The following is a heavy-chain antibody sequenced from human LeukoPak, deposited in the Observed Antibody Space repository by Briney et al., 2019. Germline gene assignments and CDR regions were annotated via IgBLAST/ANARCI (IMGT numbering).Heavy chain of an antibody. CDR2: VFSGNT. D-gene: IGHD1-26*01. V-gene: IGHV4-38-2*01. CDR3: ARLRGSYYYFDS. CDR1: GYSIRSGYY. Sequence: SETLSLTCAVSGYSIRSGYYWGWIRQPPGKGLEWIGSVFSGNTYYNPSFKSRVIISVDTSKNQFSLDLSSVTAADTAVYYCARLRGSYYYFDSWGQGTLVTVSS. J-gene: IGHJ4*02.